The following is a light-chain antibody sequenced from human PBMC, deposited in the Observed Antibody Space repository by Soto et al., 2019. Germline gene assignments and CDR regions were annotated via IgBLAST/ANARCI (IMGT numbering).Light chain of an antibody. CDR1: QSVSSSY. J-gene: IGKJ4*01. CDR2: GAS. CDR3: QYYGTSPVT. V-gene: IGKV3-20*01. Sequence: EIVLTQSPGTLSLSPGERATLSCRASQSVSSSYLAWYQQKPGQAPRLLIYGASYRATGIPDRFSGSGSGTAVTLPISRLEPEDFAIYYCQYYGTSPVTFGGGSKVAIK.